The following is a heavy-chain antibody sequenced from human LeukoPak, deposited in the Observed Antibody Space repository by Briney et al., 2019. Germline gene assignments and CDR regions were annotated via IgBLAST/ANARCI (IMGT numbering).Heavy chain of an antibody. CDR1: GYTFTGYY. J-gene: IGHJ6*02. V-gene: IGHV1-2*02. CDR3: ARTGRFFVRGTYYYYYGMDV. Sequence: GASVKVSCKASGYTFTGYYMHWVRQAPGQGLEWMGWINPNSGGTNYAQKFQGRVTMTRDTSISTAYMELSRLRSDDTAVYYCARTGRFFVRGTYYYYYGMDVWGQGTTVTVSS. D-gene: IGHD3-10*01. CDR2: INPNSGGT.